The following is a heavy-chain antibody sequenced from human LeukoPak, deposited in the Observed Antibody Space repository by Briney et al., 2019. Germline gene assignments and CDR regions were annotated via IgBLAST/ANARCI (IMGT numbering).Heavy chain of an antibody. D-gene: IGHD3-3*01. CDR1: GFTFSSYW. J-gene: IGHJ3*02. Sequence: GGSLRLSCAASGFTFSSYWMSWVRQAPGKGLEWVANIRQDGSEKYYVDSVKGRFTISRDNAKNSLYLQMNSLRAEDTAVCYCAREGRTYYDFWSGYSYAFDIWGQGTMVTVSS. V-gene: IGHV3-7*01. CDR2: IRQDGSEK. CDR3: AREGRTYYDFWSGYSYAFDI.